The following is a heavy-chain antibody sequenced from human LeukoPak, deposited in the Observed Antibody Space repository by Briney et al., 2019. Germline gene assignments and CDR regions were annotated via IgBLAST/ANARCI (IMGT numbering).Heavy chain of an antibody. CDR2: INPNSGGT. D-gene: IGHD5-18*01. Sequence: AAVKVSCKASGYTFTGYYMHWVRQAPGQGLEWMGWINPNSGGTHYAQKFQGRVTMTRHTSISTAYMELSRLRSDDTAVYYCAREGRMQLWYGIGYWGQGTLVTVSS. CDR3: AREGRMQLWYGIGY. CDR1: GYTFTGYY. J-gene: IGHJ4*02. V-gene: IGHV1-2*02.